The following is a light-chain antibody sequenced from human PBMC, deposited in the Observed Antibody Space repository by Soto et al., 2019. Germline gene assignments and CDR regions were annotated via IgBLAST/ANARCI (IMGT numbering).Light chain of an antibody. CDR2: GAS. V-gene: IGKV3-15*01. J-gene: IGKJ4*01. Sequence: EILMTQSPATLSVSLGDRATLSCRASQSVSSNLAWYQQKPGQAPRLLIYGASTRATGIPARFSGSGSGTEFTLTISSLQSEDFAVYSCQQYNNWPLTFGGGTKVDIK. CDR1: QSVSSN. CDR3: QQYNNWPLT.